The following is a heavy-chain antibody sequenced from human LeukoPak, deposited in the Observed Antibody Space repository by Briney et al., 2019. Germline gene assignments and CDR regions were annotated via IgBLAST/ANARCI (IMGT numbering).Heavy chain of an antibody. CDR1: GYTFTSYG. Sequence: GASVKVSCKASGYTFTSYGISWVRQAPGQGLEWMGWISSYNGNTNYAQKLQGRVTMTTDTSTSTAYMELRSLGSDDTAVYFCARDPRSRTYGSGSGDYWGQGTLVTVSS. CDR3: ARDPRSRTYGSGSGDY. CDR2: ISSYNGNT. V-gene: IGHV1-18*01. J-gene: IGHJ4*02. D-gene: IGHD3-10*01.